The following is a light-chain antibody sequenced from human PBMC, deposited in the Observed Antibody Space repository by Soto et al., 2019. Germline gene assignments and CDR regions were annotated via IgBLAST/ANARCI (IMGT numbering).Light chain of an antibody. CDR2: GAS. CDR3: QQYGRSPWT. Sequence: EIVLTQSPGTLSLSPGERATLSCRASQSVSSSYLAWYQQKPGQAPRPLIYGASSRAIGIPDRFSGSGSGTVFTLTISILEPEDFAVYYCQQYGRSPWTFGQGTKVDIK. V-gene: IGKV3-20*01. J-gene: IGKJ1*01. CDR1: QSVSSSY.